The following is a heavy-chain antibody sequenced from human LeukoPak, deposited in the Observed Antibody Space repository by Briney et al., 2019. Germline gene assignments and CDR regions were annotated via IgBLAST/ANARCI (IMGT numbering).Heavy chain of an antibody. J-gene: IGHJ4*02. CDR1: GFTFSSHG. D-gene: IGHD6-6*01. CDR2: ISYDGSNK. V-gene: IGHV3-30*03. CDR3: ARWPYSSSYYFDY. Sequence: GGSLRLSCAASGFTFSSHGMHWVRQAPGKGLEWVAVISYDGSNKYYADSVKGRFTISRDNSKNTLYLQMNSLRAEDTAVYYCARWPYSSSYYFDYWGQGTLVTVSS.